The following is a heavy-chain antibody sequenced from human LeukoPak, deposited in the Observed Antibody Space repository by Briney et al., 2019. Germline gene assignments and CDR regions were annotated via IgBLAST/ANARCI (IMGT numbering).Heavy chain of an antibody. CDR3: ATAYSGYGYAFDI. D-gene: IGHD5-12*01. J-gene: IGHJ3*02. Sequence: PGGSLRLSCAASGFTFSSYAMHWVRQAPGKGLEYVSAISSNGGSTYYANSVKGRFTISRDNSKNTLYLQMGSLRAEDMAVYYCATAYSGYGYAFDIWGQGTMVTVSS. V-gene: IGHV3-64*01. CDR2: ISSNGGST. CDR1: GFTFSSYA.